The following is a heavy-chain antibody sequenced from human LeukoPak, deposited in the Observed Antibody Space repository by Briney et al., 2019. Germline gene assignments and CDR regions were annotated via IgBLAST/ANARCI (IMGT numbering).Heavy chain of an antibody. CDR1: GYTFTSYA. Sequence: ASVKVSCKASGYTFTSYAMHWVREAPGQRLEWMGWINAGNGNTKYSQKFQGRVTITRDTSASTAYMELSSLRSEDTAVYYCARASKRSSSWYGNWFDPWGQGTLVTVSS. V-gene: IGHV1-3*01. CDR2: INAGNGNT. D-gene: IGHD6-13*01. CDR3: ARASKRSSSWYGNWFDP. J-gene: IGHJ5*02.